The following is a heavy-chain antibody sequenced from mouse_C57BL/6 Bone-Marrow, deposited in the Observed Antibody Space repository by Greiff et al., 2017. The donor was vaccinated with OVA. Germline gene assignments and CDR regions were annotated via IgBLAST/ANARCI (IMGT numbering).Heavy chain of an antibody. Sequence: QVQLQQPGAELVRPGSSVKLSCKASGYTFTSYWLHWVKQRPIQGLEWIGNIDPSDSETHYTQKFKDKATLTVDKSSSTAYMQLSSLTSEDSAVYYCARDYGSSYRGYFDVWGTGTTVTVSS. CDR3: ARDYGSSYRGYFDV. J-gene: IGHJ1*03. D-gene: IGHD1-1*01. CDR2: IDPSDSET. V-gene: IGHV1-52*01. CDR1: GYTFTSYW.